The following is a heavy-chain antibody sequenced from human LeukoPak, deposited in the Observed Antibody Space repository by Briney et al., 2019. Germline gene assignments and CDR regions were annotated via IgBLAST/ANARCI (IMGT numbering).Heavy chain of an antibody. Sequence: PGGSLRLSCAASGFTFSSYWMSWVRQAPGKGLEGVANIKQDGSEKYYVDSVKGRFTISRDNAKNSLYLQMNSLRAEDTAVYYCASESPYCSGGSCPRKYYYYGMDVWGQGTTVTVSS. CDR3: ASESPYCSGGSCPRKYYYYGMDV. CDR2: IKQDGSEK. J-gene: IGHJ6*02. D-gene: IGHD2-15*01. CDR1: GFTFSSYW. V-gene: IGHV3-7*01.